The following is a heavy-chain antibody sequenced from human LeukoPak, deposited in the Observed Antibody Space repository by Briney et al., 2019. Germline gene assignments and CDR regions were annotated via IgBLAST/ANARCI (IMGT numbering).Heavy chain of an antibody. CDR3: ARGLGMFEYNWSGYDAFDI. J-gene: IGHJ3*02. D-gene: IGHD1-1*01. Sequence: PSETLSLTCAVYVGSFSGYYWSWIRQPAGKGLEWIGRIYTSGSTNYNPSLKSRVTMSVDTSKNQFSLKLSSVTAADTAVYYCARGLGMFEYNWSGYDAFDIWGQGTMVTVSS. CDR1: VGSFSGYY. CDR2: IYTSGST. V-gene: IGHV4-59*10.